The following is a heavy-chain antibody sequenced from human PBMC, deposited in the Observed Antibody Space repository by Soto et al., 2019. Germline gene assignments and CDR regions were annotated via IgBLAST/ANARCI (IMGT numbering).Heavy chain of an antibody. V-gene: IGHV4-4*02. CDR1: GGSINTDYW. CDR3: ARGFSYRWVY. CDR2: VHHSGTT. J-gene: IGHJ4*02. Sequence: QVQLQESGPGLVKPSGTLSLTCGVSGGSINTDYWWSWVRQAPGKALEWIGEVHHSGTTNYIQSLKTRITMSVDKSGSQVSLDLTSVAAADTAVYFCARGFSYRWVYWGQGILVTVSS. D-gene: IGHD3-16*02.